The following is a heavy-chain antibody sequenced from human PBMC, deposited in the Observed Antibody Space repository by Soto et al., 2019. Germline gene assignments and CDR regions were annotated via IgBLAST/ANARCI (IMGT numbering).Heavy chain of an antibody. Sequence: QVQLVESGGGVVQPGRSLRLSCAASGFTFSSFGMHWVRQAPGKGLEWVAFISFDGSNKYYVDSVKGRFIISRDNSKNTLSLQMNRLKAEDTAVYYCAKDTSKYSNNWPAYYGLDVWGQGTTVTVSS. CDR3: AKDTSKYSNNWPAYYGLDV. V-gene: IGHV3-30*18. CDR1: GFTFSSFG. D-gene: IGHD6-13*01. J-gene: IGHJ6*02. CDR2: ISFDGSNK.